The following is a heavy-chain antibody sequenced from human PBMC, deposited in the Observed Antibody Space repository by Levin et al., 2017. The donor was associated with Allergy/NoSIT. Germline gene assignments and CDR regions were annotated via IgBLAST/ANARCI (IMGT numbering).Heavy chain of an antibody. J-gene: IGHJ5*02. CDR1: GGSFSGYY. CDR2: INHSGST. D-gene: IGHD3-10*01. Sequence: SETLSLTCAVYGGSFSGYYWSWIRQPPGKGLEWIGEINHSGSTNYNPSLKSRVTISVDTSKNQFSLKLSSVTAADTAVYYCARGGGSMVRGVILKRNNWFDPWGQGTLVTVSS. V-gene: IGHV4-34*01. CDR3: ARGGGSMVRGVILKRNNWFDP.